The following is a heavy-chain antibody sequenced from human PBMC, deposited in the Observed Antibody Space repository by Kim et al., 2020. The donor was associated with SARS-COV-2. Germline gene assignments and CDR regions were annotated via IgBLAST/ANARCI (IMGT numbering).Heavy chain of an antibody. J-gene: IGHJ5*02. Sequence: SETLSLTCTVSGGSISSSSYYWGWIRQPPGKGLEWIGSIYYSGSTYYNPSLKSRVTISVDTSKNQFSLKLSSVTAADTAVYYCARRVSSSWYRNWFDTWGQGGLGTVSP. CDR2: IYYSGST. CDR1: GGSISSSSYY. D-gene: IGHD6-13*01. CDR3: ARRVSSSWYRNWFDT. V-gene: IGHV4-39*01.